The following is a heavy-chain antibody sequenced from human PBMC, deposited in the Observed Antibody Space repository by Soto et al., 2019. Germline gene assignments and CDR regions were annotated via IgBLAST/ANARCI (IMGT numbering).Heavy chain of an antibody. CDR3: AHRLHPFRYFDL. CDR1: GFSLSTSGVG. CDR2: IYWDDDK. Sequence: QITLKESGPMLVKPTQTLTLTCTFSGFSLSTSGVGVGWIRQPPGKALEWLALIYWDDDKRYSPSLKSRLTITKVTSKNQAVLTMTNMDPVDTATYYCAHRLHPFRYFDLWGRGTLVTVST. J-gene: IGHJ2*01. V-gene: IGHV2-5*02.